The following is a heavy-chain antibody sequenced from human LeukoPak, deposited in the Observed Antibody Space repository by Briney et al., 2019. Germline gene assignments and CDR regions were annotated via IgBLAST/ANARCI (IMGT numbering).Heavy chain of an antibody. Sequence: GGSLRLSCAASRFTFSSYGMHWVRQAPGKGLEWVAFIRYDGSNKYYADSVKGRFTISRDNSKNTLYLQMNSLRAEDTAVYYCAKDRMRWELPYYFDYWGQGTLVTVSS. CDR1: RFTFSSYG. CDR2: IRYDGSNK. D-gene: IGHD2-15*01. CDR3: AKDRMRWELPYYFDY. V-gene: IGHV3-30*02. J-gene: IGHJ4*02.